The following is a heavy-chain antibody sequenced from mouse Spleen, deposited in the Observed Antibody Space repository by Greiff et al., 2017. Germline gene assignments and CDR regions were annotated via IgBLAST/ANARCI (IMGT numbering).Heavy chain of an antibody. V-gene: IGHV5-6-3*01. CDR1: GFTFSSYG. Sequence: EVQRVESGGGLVQPGGSLKLSCAASGFTFSSYGMSWVRQTPDKRLELVATINSNGGSTYYPDSVKGRFTISRDNAKNTLYLQMSSLKSEDTAMYYCARDIGDYWGQGTSVTVSS. J-gene: IGHJ4*01. CDR2: INSNGGST. CDR3: ARDIGDY.